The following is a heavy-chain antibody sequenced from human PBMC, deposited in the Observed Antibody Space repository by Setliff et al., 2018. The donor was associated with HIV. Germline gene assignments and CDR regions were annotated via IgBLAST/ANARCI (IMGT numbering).Heavy chain of an antibody. D-gene: IGHD1-26*01. CDR2: IYYIGNT. V-gene: IGHV4-31*03. Sequence: TLSLTCSVSGVSIVSGGFYYSWIRQHPGKGLDWIGNIYYIGNTDYNPSLKSRVTISLDTSKKHFSLDLYSVTAADTAVYYCARDHNSGTLHAFDLWGQGTKVTVSS. CDR3: ARDHNSGTLHAFDL. J-gene: IGHJ3*01. CDR1: GVSIVSGGFY.